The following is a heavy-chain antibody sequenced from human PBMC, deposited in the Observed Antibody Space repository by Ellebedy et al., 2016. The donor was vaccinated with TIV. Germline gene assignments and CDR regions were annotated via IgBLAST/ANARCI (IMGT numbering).Heavy chain of an antibody. J-gene: IGHJ4*02. CDR3: ARHSGHYDY. CDR1: GFTFSDHY. V-gene: IGHV3-72*01. Sequence: GESLKTSCAAPGFTFSDHYMEWVRQAPGKGLEWVGFIRSIPSGGTAEYAASVKGRFTISRDDSKNSLYLQMNSLKSEDTAVYYCARHSGHYDYWGQGTLVTVSS. CDR2: IRSIPSGGTA. D-gene: IGHD1-26*01.